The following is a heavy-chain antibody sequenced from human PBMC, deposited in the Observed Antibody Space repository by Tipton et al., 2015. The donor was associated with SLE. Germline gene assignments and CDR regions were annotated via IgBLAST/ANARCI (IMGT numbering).Heavy chain of an antibody. Sequence: QVQLVQSGAGVKKPGASVKVSCKASGYTFTSYGISWVRQAPGQGLEWMGWISAYNGNTNYAQKLQGRVTMTTDTSTSTAYMELRSLRSDDTAVYYCAREREYCSSTSCLGYFQHWGQGTLVTVSS. CDR3: AREREYCSSTSCLGYFQH. CDR2: ISAYNGNT. J-gene: IGHJ1*01. D-gene: IGHD2-2*01. V-gene: IGHV1-18*01. CDR1: GYTFTSYG.